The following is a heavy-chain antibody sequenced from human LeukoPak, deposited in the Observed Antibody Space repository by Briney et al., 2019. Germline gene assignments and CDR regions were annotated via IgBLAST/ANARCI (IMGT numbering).Heavy chain of an antibody. Sequence: SETLSLTCAVSVGSISSYYWSRVRQPPGEGLEWVGYLYYSGSTKYNPSLTSRVTISVDTSKNQSSLKLSSVTAADTAGYYCAGSRGLHFRPADYWGQGTLVTLSP. CDR1: VGSISSYY. V-gene: IGHV4-59*12. J-gene: IGHJ4*02. D-gene: IGHD3-3*02. CDR3: AGSRGLHFRPADY. CDR2: LYYSGST.